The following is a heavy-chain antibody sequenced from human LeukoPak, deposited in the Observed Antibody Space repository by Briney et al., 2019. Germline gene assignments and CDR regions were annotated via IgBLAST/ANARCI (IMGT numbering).Heavy chain of an antibody. CDR2: IYHSGST. V-gene: IGHV4-38-2*02. CDR1: GYSISSGYY. Sequence: SETLSLTCAVSGYSISSGYYWGWIRPPPRKGLERIGSIYHSGSTYYNPSLKSRVTISVDTSKNQFSLKLSSVTAADTAVYYCARELKRSTHAFDIWGQGTMVTVSS. D-gene: IGHD2-2*01. J-gene: IGHJ3*02. CDR3: ARELKRSTHAFDI.